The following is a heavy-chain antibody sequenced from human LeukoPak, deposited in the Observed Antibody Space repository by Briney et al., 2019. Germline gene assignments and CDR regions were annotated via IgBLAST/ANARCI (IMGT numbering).Heavy chain of an antibody. CDR2: ISGSGGST. V-gene: IGHV3-23*01. CDR1: GFIFGDYW. D-gene: IGHD5-24*01. Sequence: GGSLRLSCVASGFIFGDYWMRWVRQAPGKGLEWVSTISGSGGSTYSADSVKGRFTISRDNSRNTLYLQMNSLRAEDTAIYYCAKGGPQFFDYWGQGTLVTVSS. J-gene: IGHJ4*02. CDR3: AKGGPQFFDY.